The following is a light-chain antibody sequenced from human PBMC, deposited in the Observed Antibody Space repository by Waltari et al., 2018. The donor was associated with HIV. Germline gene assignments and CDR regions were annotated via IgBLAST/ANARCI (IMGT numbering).Light chain of an antibody. CDR3: QAWDSSTEV. V-gene: IGLV3-1*01. CDR1: KLGDKY. CDR2: QDS. Sequence: SYELTQPPSVSVSPGPTASIPCSGDKLGDKYACWYQQKPGQSPVLVIYQDSKRPSGIPERFSGSNSGNTATLTISGTQAMDEADYYCQAWDSSTEVFGGGTKLTVL. J-gene: IGLJ2*01.